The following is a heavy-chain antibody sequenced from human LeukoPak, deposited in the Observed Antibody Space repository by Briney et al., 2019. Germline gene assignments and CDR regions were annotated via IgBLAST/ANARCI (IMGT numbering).Heavy chain of an antibody. V-gene: IGHV1-18*01. Sequence: ASVKVSCKASGYTFTSYGISWVRQAPGQGLEWMGWISAYNGNTNYAQKLQGRVTVTTDTSTSTAYMELRSLRSDDTAVYYCARGVLRYLDWLLFFDYWGQGTLVTVSS. CDR3: ARGVLRYLDWLLFFDY. CDR1: GYTFTSYG. J-gene: IGHJ4*02. D-gene: IGHD3-9*01. CDR2: ISAYNGNT.